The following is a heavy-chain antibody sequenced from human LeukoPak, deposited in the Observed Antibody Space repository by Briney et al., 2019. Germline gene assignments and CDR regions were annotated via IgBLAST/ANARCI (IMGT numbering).Heavy chain of an antibody. CDR2: IHNDGST. J-gene: IGHJ4*02. CDR1: GFAVSRNY. CDR3: ARGPWDC. V-gene: IGHV3-53*05. Sequence: GGSLRLSCAASGFAVSRNYMTWVRQAPGKGLEWVSVIHNDGSTFYADSVKGRFTISRDNAKNTVYLQMNSLRVEDTAVYYCARGPWDCWGQGTLVTVSS.